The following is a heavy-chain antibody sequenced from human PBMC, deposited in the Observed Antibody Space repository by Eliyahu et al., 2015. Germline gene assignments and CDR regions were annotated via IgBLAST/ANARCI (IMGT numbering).Heavy chain of an antibody. D-gene: IGHD5-24*01. V-gene: IGHV3-72*01. CDR2: TRNKRNSFTT. Sequence: EVQLVESGGGLVQPGGSLRLSXVTXGFXFNEXYIDWVXQAPGKGLEWVGRTRNKRNSFTTEYAASVRGRFSISRDDSVTSVYLQMNSLKIEDTAVYYCARGGDGYIIGLAYWGQGTLVTVSS. J-gene: IGHJ4*02. CDR3: ARGGDGYIIGLAY. CDR1: GFXFNEXY.